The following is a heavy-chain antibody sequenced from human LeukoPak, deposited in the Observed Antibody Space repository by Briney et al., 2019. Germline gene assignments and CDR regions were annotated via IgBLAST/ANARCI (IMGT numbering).Heavy chain of an antibody. J-gene: IGHJ4*02. CDR2: IRSKAYGGKT. Sequence: GGSLRLSCTASGFTFGDYAMSWVRQAPGKGLEWVGFIRSKAYGGKTEYAASVKVTITISRANSKNIAYSQMNRLKNEGKAVYYCTRFTLDYWGQGTLVTVSS. V-gene: IGHV3-49*04. CDR3: TRFTLDY. CDR1: GFTFGDYA.